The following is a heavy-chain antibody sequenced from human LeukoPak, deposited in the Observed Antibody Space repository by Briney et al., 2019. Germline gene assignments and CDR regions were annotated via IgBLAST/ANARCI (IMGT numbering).Heavy chain of an antibody. CDR3: ARDDYFGDLDAFDI. J-gene: IGHJ3*02. CDR2: IYSSGYT. V-gene: IGHV4-4*07. Sequence: SETLSLTCSVSGGSISGYYWSWIRQPAGKGLEWIGRIYSSGYTEYSPSLKSRVSMSVDTSKNQFSLKLPSVTAADTAVYYCARDDYFGDLDAFDIWGQGTRVSVSS. D-gene: IGHD3-10*01. CDR1: GGSISGYY.